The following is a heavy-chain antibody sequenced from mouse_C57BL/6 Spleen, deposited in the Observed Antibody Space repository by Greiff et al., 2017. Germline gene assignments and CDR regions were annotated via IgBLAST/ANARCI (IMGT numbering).Heavy chain of an antibody. V-gene: IGHV1-19*01. CDR2: INPYNGGT. D-gene: IGHD1-1*01. CDR3: AKGMITTVENFFEY. CDR1: GYTFTDYY. Sequence: EVQLQQSGPVLVKPGASVKMSCKASGYTFTDYYMNWVKQSHGKSLEWIGVINPYNGGTSYNQKFRGKATLTVGKSSSTAYMKLNSLTSEDSAVYYYAKGMITTVENFFEYWGQGTTLTVSS. J-gene: IGHJ2*01.